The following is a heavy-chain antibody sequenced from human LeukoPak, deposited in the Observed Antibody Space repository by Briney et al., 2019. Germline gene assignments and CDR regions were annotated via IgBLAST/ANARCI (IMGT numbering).Heavy chain of an antibody. J-gene: IGHJ4*02. CDR2: ITADGTNA. D-gene: IGHD2/OR15-2a*01. Sequence: GGSLRLSCAASGFTFSNYWMHWVRQAPGKGLVWVSRITADGTNAIYADSVKGRFTISRDNAKNTLYLQMNSLRAEDTAVYYCARFSRDLDYWGQGTLVTVSP. CDR1: GFTFSNYW. CDR3: ARFSRDLDY. V-gene: IGHV3-74*01.